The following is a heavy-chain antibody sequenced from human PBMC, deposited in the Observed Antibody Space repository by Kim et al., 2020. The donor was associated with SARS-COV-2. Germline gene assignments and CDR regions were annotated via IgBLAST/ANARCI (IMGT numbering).Heavy chain of an antibody. CDR1: GYSISSGYY. J-gene: IGHJ4*02. V-gene: IGHV4-38-2*02. D-gene: IGHD1-26*01. CDR2: IYHSGST. CDR3: ARETTEWELLGDPDY. Sequence: SETLSLTCTVSGYSISSGYYWGWIRQPPGKGLEWIGSIYHSGSTYYNPSLKSRVTISVDTSKNQFSLKLSSVTAADTAVYYCARETTEWELLGDPDYWGQGTLVTVSS.